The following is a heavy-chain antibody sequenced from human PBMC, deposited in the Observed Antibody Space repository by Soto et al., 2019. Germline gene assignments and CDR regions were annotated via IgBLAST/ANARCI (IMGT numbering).Heavy chain of an antibody. CDR2: INSDGSST. CDR3: ARGGGLRFLEWLSQGAFDI. CDR1: GFTFSSYW. V-gene: IGHV3-74*01. D-gene: IGHD3-3*01. J-gene: IGHJ3*02. Sequence: GGSLRLSCAASGFTFSSYWMHWVRQAPGKGLVWVSRINSDGSSTSYADSVKGRFTISRDNAKNTLYLQMNSLRAEDTAVYYCARGGGLRFLEWLSQGAFDICGQGTMVTVSS.